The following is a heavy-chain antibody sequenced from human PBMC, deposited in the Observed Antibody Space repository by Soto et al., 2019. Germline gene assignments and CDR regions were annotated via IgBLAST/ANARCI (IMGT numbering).Heavy chain of an antibody. CDR3: AHIGPYHSGSHYFDD. V-gene: IGHV2-5*02. CDR2: IYWDDDD. J-gene: IGHJ4*02. CDR1: GFSLTTRGVG. Sequence: QITLKESGPTVVKPTQTLTLTCTFSGFSLTTRGVGVGWIRQPPGKALEWLALIYWDDDDRYSPSLRSRLTTSKHTSKNQVVLTITNMDPVDTATYYCAHIGPYHSGSHYFDDWGQGTLVTVSS. D-gene: IGHD3-10*01.